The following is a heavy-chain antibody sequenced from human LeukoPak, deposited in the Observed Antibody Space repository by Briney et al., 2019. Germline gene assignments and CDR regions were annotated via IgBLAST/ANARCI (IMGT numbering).Heavy chain of an antibody. Sequence: VSVTVSFMVSGYTLTELSMHWVRPAPGKGLEWMGGFDPGDGETIYAQKFQGRVTMTEDTSADTAYMELSSLRSEDTAVYYCATATYYYDSSGYHNWFDPWGQGTLVTVSS. D-gene: IGHD3-22*01. CDR1: GYTLTELS. V-gene: IGHV1-24*01. CDR2: FDPGDGET. CDR3: ATATYYYDSSGYHNWFDP. J-gene: IGHJ5*02.